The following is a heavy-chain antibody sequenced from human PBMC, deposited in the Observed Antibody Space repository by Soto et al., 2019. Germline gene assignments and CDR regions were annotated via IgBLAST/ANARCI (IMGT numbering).Heavy chain of an antibody. CDR3: AKDWPGTSSVTSDF. J-gene: IGHJ4*02. Sequence: EVHLLESGGTLVQPGGSLRLSCAASGFDFSTYAMTWVRQAAGKGLEWVSGIINSGATTYYADSVKGRFTISRDNSRNTLYLQMNSLRVDDTAMYYCAKDWPGTSSVTSDFWGQGTLVTVSS. CDR2: IINSGATT. CDR1: GFDFSTYA. V-gene: IGHV3-23*01. D-gene: IGHD4-17*01.